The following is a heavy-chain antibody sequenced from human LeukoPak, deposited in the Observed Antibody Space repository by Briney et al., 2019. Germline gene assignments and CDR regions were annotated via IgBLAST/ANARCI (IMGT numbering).Heavy chain of an antibody. D-gene: IGHD4-17*01. Sequence: PGGSLRLSCAASGFTVSSNYMSWVRQAPEKGLEWVSVIQSGGSTYYTDSVKGRFTISRDNSKNTLYLQMNSLRAEDTAVYYCARREDYGDYEFWGQGTLVTVS. CDR2: IQSGGST. CDR1: GFTVSSNY. CDR3: ARREDYGDYEF. V-gene: IGHV3-53*01. J-gene: IGHJ4*02.